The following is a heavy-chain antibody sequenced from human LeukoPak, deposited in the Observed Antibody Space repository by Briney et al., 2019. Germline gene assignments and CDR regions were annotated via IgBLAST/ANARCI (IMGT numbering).Heavy chain of an antibody. CDR3: ARDGREVGYSSGCGDY. V-gene: IGHV1-46*01. D-gene: IGHD6-19*01. J-gene: IGHJ4*02. CDR2: INPSGGST. CDR1: GYTFTSYY. Sequence: ASVKVSCKASGYTFTSYYMHWVRQAPGQGLEWMGIINPSGGSTSYAQKFQGRVTMTRDTSTSTVYMELSSLRSEDTAVYYCARDGREVGYSSGCGDYWGQGTLVTVSS.